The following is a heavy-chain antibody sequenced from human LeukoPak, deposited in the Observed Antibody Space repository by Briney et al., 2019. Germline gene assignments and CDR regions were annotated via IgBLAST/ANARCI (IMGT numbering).Heavy chain of an antibody. CDR3: AMVRGTSGIWFDP. CDR2: IYYSGST. Sequence: SETLSLTCSVSGGSISGYYWSWIRQPPGKGLEWIGYIYYSGSTNYNPSLKSRVTMSVDTSKNQFSLKLSSVTAADTAVYYCAMVRGTSGIWFDPWGQGTLVTVSS. J-gene: IGHJ5*02. V-gene: IGHV4-59*12. CDR1: GGSISGYY. D-gene: IGHD3-10*01.